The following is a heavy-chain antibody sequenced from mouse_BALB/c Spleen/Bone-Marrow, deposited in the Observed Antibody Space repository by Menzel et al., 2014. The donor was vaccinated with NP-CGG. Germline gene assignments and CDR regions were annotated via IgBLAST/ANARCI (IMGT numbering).Heavy chain of an antibody. CDR2: LNPGSGDS. CDR3: ARSTTVKDYFDY. CDR1: GYAFTNYL. V-gene: IGHV1-54*01. D-gene: IGHD1-1*01. J-gene: IGHJ2*01. Sequence: VQLQQSGAELVRPGTSVKVSCKASGYAFTNYLIEWLKQRPGQGLEWIGVLNPGSGDSHYNEKFKGKATLTADKSSSTAYMQLSSLTSDDSAVYFCARSTTVKDYFDYWGQGTTLTVSS.